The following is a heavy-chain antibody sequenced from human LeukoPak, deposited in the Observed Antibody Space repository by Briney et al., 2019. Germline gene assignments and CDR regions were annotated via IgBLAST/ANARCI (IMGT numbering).Heavy chain of an antibody. Sequence: ASVKVSCKASGYTFTGYYMHWVRQAPGQGLEWMGMINPSGGSTSYAQKFQGRVTMTRDTSTSTVYMEPSSLRSEDTAVYYCARGNPGVIDYWGQGTLVTVSS. D-gene: IGHD3-10*01. CDR3: ARGNPGVIDY. J-gene: IGHJ4*02. CDR1: GYTFTGYY. V-gene: IGHV1-46*01. CDR2: INPSGGST.